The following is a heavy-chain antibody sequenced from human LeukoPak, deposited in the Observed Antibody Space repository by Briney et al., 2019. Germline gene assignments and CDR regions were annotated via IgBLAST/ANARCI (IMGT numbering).Heavy chain of an antibody. J-gene: IGHJ4*02. CDR2: IYTSGST. CDR3: ARESILTGYYLGGLNFDY. Sequence: SETLSLTCTVSGGSISSYYWSWIRQPAGKGLEWIGRIYTSGSTNYNPSLKGRVTMSVDTSKNQFSLTLSSVTAADAAVYYCARESILTGYYLGGLNFDYWGQGTLVTVSS. CDR1: GGSISSYY. D-gene: IGHD3-9*01. V-gene: IGHV4-4*07.